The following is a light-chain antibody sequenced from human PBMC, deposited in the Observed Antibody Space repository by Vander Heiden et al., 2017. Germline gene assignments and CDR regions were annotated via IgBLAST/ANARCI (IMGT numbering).Light chain of an antibody. J-gene: IGKJ1*01. CDR1: QSVSSY. CDR3: QQRSNWRT. CDR2: DAS. V-gene: IGKV3-11*01. Sequence: EIVLTQSPATLSLSPGERATLSCRASQSVSSYLAWYQQKPGQAPRLLIYDASNRATGIPDRFSGSGSGTDFTLTISSLEPEDFAVYYCQQRSNWRTFGQGTKVEIK.